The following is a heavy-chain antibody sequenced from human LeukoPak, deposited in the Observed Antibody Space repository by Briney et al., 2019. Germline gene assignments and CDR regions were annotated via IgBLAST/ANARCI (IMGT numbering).Heavy chain of an antibody. V-gene: IGHV1-69*13. CDR1: GGTFSSYA. D-gene: IGHD5-18*01. CDR3: ARDSSAMVAIDY. Sequence: ASVKVSCKASGGTFSSYAISWVRQAPGQGLEWMGGIIPIFGTANYAQKFQGRVTITADESTSTAYMELSSLRSEDTAVYYCARDSSAMVAIDYWGQGTLVTVSS. CDR2: IIPIFGTA. J-gene: IGHJ4*02.